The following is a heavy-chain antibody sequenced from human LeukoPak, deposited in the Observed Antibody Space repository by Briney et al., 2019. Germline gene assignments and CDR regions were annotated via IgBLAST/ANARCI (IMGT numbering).Heavy chain of an antibody. CDR3: AREQMGPNGYYYGMDV. Sequence: GGSLRPSCAASGFTFSSYAMHWVRQAPGKGLEWVAVISYDGSNKYYADSVKGRSTISRDNSKDTLYLQMDSLRGDDTAVFYCAREQMGPNGYYYGMDVWGQGTTVTVSS. V-gene: IGHV3-30-3*01. J-gene: IGHJ6*02. CDR1: GFTFSSYA. CDR2: ISYDGSNK. D-gene: IGHD2-8*01.